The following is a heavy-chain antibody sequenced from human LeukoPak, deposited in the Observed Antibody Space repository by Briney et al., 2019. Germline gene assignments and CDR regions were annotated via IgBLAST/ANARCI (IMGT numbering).Heavy chain of an antibody. V-gene: IGHV1-3*01. CDR1: GYSFTCYW. CDR3: ARDATYCRGSTCSYYGLDV. J-gene: IGHJ6*02. CDR2: MNAGNGNT. Sequence: GESLKISCKGSGYSFTCYWIGWVRQMPGKGLEWMGWMNAGNGNTKYSQKFQGRVSISRDTSATTAYMELSSLTSEDTAVYYCARDATYCRGSTCSYYGLDVWGQGTTVTVSS. D-gene: IGHD2-15*01.